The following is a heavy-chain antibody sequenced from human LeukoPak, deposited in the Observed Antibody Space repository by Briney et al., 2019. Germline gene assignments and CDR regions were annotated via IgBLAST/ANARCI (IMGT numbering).Heavy chain of an antibody. J-gene: IGHJ4*02. D-gene: IGHD5-12*01. CDR2: ISGSSSAI. V-gene: IGHV3-48*01. Sequence: GGSLRLSCAASGFTFSSYSMNWVRQAPGKGLEWVSYISGSSSAINYADSVKGRFTISRDNAKSSLFLQMNSLRAEDTAVYYCATYSGYDRIFDYWGQGTLVTVSS. CDR3: ATYSGYDRIFDY. CDR1: GFTFSSYS.